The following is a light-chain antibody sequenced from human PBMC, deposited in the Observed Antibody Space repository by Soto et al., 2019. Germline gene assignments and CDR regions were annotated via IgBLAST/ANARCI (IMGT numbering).Light chain of an antibody. CDR1: QSINSNY. CDR3: QQYGRLPRT. V-gene: IGKV3-20*01. Sequence: EIVLTQSPGSLSLSPGERATLSCRASQSINSNYLAWYRQKPGQAPRLLIYGASRRATDIPDRFSGSVSGTDFTLTISRLEPEDFAVYYCQQYGRLPRTFGQRTKVEIQ. J-gene: IGKJ1*01. CDR2: GAS.